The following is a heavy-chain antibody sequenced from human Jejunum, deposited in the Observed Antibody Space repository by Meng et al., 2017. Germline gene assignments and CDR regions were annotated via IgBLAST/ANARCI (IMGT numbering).Heavy chain of an antibody. V-gene: IGHV3-66*01. D-gene: IGHD2-8*02. Sequence: GGSLRLPCAASGFTFSRYARTWVRPAPGKGLEWVSVISSGGTTYYADSVRGRFTISRDSSKNTLYLQMNSLGAEDTAVYFCASGRSSFGGVHIWGQGTMVTVSS. CDR2: ISSGGTT. CDR1: GFTFSRYA. CDR3: ASGRSSFGGVHI. J-gene: IGHJ3*02.